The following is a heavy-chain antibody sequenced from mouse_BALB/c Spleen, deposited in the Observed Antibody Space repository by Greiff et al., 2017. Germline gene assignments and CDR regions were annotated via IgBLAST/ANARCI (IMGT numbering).Heavy chain of an antibody. V-gene: IGHV5-6-5*01. CDR2: ISSGGST. J-gene: IGHJ1*01. D-gene: IGHD1-1*01. CDR1: GFTFSSYA. CDR3: ARDYYGSSWYFDV. Sequence: EVQVVESGGGLVKPGGSLKLSCAASGFTFSSYAMSWVRQTPEKRLEWVASISSGGSTYYPDSVKGRFTISRDNVRNILYLQMSSLRSEDTAMYYCARDYYGSSWYFDVWGAGTTVTVSS.